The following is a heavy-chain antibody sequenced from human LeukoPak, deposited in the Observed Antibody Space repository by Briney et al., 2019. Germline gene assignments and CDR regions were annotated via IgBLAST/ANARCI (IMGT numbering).Heavy chain of an antibody. CDR1: GFTFSSYG. V-gene: IGHV3-33*01. Sequence: TGGSLRLSCAASGFTFSSYGMHWVRQAPGKGLEWVAVIWYDGSNKYYADSVKGRFTISRDNSKNTLYLQMNSLRAEDTAVYYCARERMATISRYFDYWGQGTLVTVSS. J-gene: IGHJ4*02. CDR2: IWYDGSNK. D-gene: IGHD5-24*01. CDR3: ARERMATISRYFDY.